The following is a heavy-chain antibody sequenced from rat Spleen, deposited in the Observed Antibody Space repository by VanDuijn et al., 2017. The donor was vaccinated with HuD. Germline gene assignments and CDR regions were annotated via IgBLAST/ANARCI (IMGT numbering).Heavy chain of an antibody. J-gene: IGHJ3*01. D-gene: IGHD4-3*01. V-gene: IGHV5S10*01. Sequence: EVQLVESGGGLVQPGNSLKLSCAASGFTFSDYAMAWVRQSPKKGLEWVATIIYDGSSPYYRDSVKGRFTISRDNAKSTLYLQMDSLRSEDTATYYCATYNSGYDWFAYWGQGTLVTVSS. CDR2: IIYDGSSP. CDR3: ATYNSGYDWFAY. CDR1: GFTFSDYA.